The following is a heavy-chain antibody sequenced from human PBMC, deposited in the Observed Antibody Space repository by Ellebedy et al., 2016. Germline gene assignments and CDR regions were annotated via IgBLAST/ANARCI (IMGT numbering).Heavy chain of an antibody. D-gene: IGHD4-17*01. Sequence: GGSLRLSXAPSGIRFGDFFMSWVRQAPGGGLEWISTISGDGDTTFPADSVKGRFTISRDNSRYTLYLQMDSLTAADTAVYYCYYGHYSGFWGQGTLVTVSS. J-gene: IGHJ4*02. CDR1: GIRFGDFF. CDR3: YYGHYSGF. CDR2: ISGDGDTT. V-gene: IGHV3-23*01.